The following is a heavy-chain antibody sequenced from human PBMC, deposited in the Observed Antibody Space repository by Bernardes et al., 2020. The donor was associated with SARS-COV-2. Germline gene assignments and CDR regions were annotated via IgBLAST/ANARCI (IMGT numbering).Heavy chain of an antibody. CDR3: ARLRADSLGGGFDS. D-gene: IGHD1-26*01. CDR1: GGSMSSYY. J-gene: IGHJ4*02. V-gene: IGHV4-59*08. Sequence: CETLSLTCTVSGGSMSSYYWSWIRQPPGKELEWIAYIYYSGSTDYNPSLKSRVTISIDTSKNQFSLKLSSVTAADTAMYYCARLRADSLGGGFDSWGQGTLVTVSS. CDR2: IYYSGST.